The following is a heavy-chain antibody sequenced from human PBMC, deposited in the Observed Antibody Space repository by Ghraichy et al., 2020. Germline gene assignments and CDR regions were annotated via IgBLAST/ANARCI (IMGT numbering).Heavy chain of an antibody. CDR1: GGTFSSYA. CDR3: ARESQIVVVPAATYYYGMDV. D-gene: IGHD2-2*01. J-gene: IGHJ6*02. Sequence: SVKVSCKASGGTFSSYAISWVRQAPGQGLEWMGGIIPIFGTANYAQKFQGRVTITADESTSTAYMELSSLRSEDTAVYYCARESQIVVVPAATYYYGMDVWGQGATVSVSS. CDR2: IIPIFGTA. V-gene: IGHV1-69*13.